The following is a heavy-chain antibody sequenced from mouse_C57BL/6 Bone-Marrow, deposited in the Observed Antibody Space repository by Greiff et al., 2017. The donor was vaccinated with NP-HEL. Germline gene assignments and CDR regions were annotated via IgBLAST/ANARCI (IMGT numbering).Heavy chain of an antibody. CDR1: GFTFNTYA. J-gene: IGHJ3*01. Sequence: EVQLVESGGGLVQPKGSLKLSCAASGFTFNTYAMHWVRQAPGKGLEWVARIRSKSSNYATYYADSVKDRFTISRDDSQSMLYLQMNILKAEDTAMYCGVRITTVVATRAYWGQGTLVTVSA. D-gene: IGHD1-1*01. CDR2: IRSKSSNYAT. V-gene: IGHV10-3*01. CDR3: VRITTVVATRAY.